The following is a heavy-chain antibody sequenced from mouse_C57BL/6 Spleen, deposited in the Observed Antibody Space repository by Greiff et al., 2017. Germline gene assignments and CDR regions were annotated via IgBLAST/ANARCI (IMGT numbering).Heavy chain of an antibody. Sequence: QVQLKQPGAELVKPGASVKLSCKASGYTFTSYWMHWVKQRPGRGLEWIGRIDPNSGGTKYNEKFKSKATLTVDKPSSTAYMQLSSLTSEDSAVYYCARHYDYDRAHAMDYWGQGTSGTVSS. CDR3: ARHYDYDRAHAMDY. V-gene: IGHV1-72*01. J-gene: IGHJ4*01. CDR1: GYTFTSYW. D-gene: IGHD2-4*01. CDR2: IDPNSGGT.